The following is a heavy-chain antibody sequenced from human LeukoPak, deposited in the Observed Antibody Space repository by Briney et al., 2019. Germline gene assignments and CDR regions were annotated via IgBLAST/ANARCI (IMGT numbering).Heavy chain of an antibody. J-gene: IGHJ4*02. Sequence: SETLSLTCSVSGGSISSYYWSWIRQPPGKGLEGIGYIYYSGSTNYNPSLKSRVTISVDTSKNQFSLKLSSVTAADTAVYYCARAHAYYYDWDWGQGTLVTVSS. CDR1: GGSISSYY. D-gene: IGHD3-22*01. CDR3: ARAHAYYYDWD. V-gene: IGHV4-59*01. CDR2: IYYSGST.